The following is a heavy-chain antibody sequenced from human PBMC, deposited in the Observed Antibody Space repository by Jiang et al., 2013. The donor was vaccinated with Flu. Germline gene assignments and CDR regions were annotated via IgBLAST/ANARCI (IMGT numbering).Heavy chain of an antibody. CDR2: INHSGST. J-gene: IGHJ3*02. V-gene: IGHV4-34*01. Sequence: LLKPSETLSLTCAVYGGSFSGYYWSWIRQPPGKGLEWIGEINHSGSTNYNPSLKSRVTISVDTSKNQFSLKLSSVTAADTAVYYCARHGWDWNFITAFDIWGQGT. D-gene: IGHD1-7*01. CDR1: GGSFSGYY. CDR3: ARHGWDWNFITAFDI.